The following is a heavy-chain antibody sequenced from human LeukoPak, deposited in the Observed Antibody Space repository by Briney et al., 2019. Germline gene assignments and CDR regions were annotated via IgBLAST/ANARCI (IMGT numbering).Heavy chain of an antibody. CDR1: GGTFSSYA. J-gene: IGHJ4*02. V-gene: IGHV1-69*05. D-gene: IGHD3-3*01. Sequence: ASVKVSCKASGGTFSSYAISWVRQAPGQGLEWVGGIIPIFGTANYAQKFQGRVTITTDESTSTAYMELSSLRSEDTAVYYCAREGSTTIFGVVTRYFDYWGQGTLVTVSS. CDR2: IIPIFGTA. CDR3: AREGSTTIFGVVTRYFDY.